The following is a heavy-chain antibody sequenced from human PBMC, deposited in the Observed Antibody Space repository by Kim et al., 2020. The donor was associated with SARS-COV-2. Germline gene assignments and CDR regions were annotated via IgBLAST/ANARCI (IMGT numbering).Heavy chain of an antibody. CDR2: ISWNSDNR. Sequence: GGSLRLSCAASGFTFDDYAMNWVRQGPGKGLEWVSGISWNSDNRGYVDSVKGRFSISRDNAKNSLFLQMNSLRVEDTALYYCVKSSGAVSGFDPFDIWGQGTMVIVSS. CDR3: VKSSGAVSGFDPFDI. J-gene: IGHJ3*02. V-gene: IGHV3-9*01. D-gene: IGHD6-19*01. CDR1: GFTFDDYA.